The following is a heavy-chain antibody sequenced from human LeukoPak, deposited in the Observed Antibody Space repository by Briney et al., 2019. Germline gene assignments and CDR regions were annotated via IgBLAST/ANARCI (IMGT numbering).Heavy chain of an antibody. V-gene: IGHV4-59*01. D-gene: IGHD6-19*01. Sequence: PSRTLSLTCTVSGGSISSYYWSWIRQPPGKGLEWIGYIYYSGSTNYNPSLKSRVTISVDTSKNQFSLKLSSVTAADTAVYYCARAGRDGSGWSYYYYMDVWGKGTTVTISS. CDR2: IYYSGST. J-gene: IGHJ6*03. CDR1: GGSISSYY. CDR3: ARAGRDGSGWSYYYYMDV.